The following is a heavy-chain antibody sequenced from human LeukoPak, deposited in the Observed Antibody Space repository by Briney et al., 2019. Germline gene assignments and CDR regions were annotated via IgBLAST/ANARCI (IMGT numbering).Heavy chain of an antibody. V-gene: IGHV3-21*01. J-gene: IGHJ1*01. CDR2: ISSSSSYI. D-gene: IGHD2-15*01. CDR3: ARRYCSGGSCYIRH. Sequence: GGSLRLSCAASGLTFSSYSMNWVRQAPGKGLEWVSSISSSSSYIYYADSVKGRFTISRDNAKNSLYLQMNSLRAEDTAVYYCARRYCSGGSCYIRHWGQGTLVTVSS. CDR1: GLTFSSYS.